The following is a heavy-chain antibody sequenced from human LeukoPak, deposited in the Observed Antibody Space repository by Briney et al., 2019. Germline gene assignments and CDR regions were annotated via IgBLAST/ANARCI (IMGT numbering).Heavy chain of an antibody. J-gene: IGHJ5*02. CDR1: GYTFTSYG. D-gene: IGHD1-26*01. V-gene: IGHV1-18*01. CDR3: TRDRVGATSWFDP. Sequence: GASMKVSCKASGYTFTSYGISWVRQAPGQGLEWMGWISAYNGNTNYAQKLQGRVTMTTDTSTSTAYMELRSLRSDDTAVYYCTRDRVGATSWFDPWGQGTLVTVSS. CDR2: ISAYNGNT.